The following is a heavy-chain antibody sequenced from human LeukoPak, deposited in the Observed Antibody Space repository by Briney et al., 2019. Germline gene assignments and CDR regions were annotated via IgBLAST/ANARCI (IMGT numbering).Heavy chain of an antibody. CDR2: IIPIFGMT. CDR1: GGTFSSNA. J-gene: IGHJ4*02. Sequence: ASVKVSFKPSGGTFSSNAISWVRQAPGQGLEWMGRIIPIFGMTNYAQKFQGRVTVTADKSTNTAYMELSSLRSDDTAVYYCARTPQYPNTYYFDYWGQGTLVTVSS. V-gene: IGHV1-69*10. CDR3: ARTPQYPNTYYFDY. D-gene: IGHD4-11*01.